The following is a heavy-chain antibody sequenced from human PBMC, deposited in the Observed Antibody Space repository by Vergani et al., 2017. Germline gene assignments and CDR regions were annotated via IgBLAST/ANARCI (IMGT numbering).Heavy chain of an antibody. J-gene: IGHJ6*03. CDR1: GGPISRYY. V-gene: IGHV4-59*01. CDR2: IYYSGST. Sequence: QVQLQESGPGLVKPSETLSLTCTVSGGPISRYYWSWIRQPPGTGLEWIGYIYYSGSTNYNPSLNRRVTISVDTSKNQFSLKLSSVTAADTAVYYCARDLSPVYDFGSGYPSDMDVWGKGTTVTVSS. CDR3: ARDLSPVYDFGSGYPSDMDV. D-gene: IGHD3-3*01.